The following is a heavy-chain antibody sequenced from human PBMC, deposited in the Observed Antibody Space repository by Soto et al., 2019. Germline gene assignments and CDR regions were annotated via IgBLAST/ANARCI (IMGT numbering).Heavy chain of an antibody. CDR3: ARVAY. Sequence: PWGSLRLSCEASGFTFVRVSMNWGRQVPWKGLEWVASISSGSSDTWYADSVKGRFIISRDNAQNSLFLQMNTLRPEDTAMYYCARVAYWGPGTQVTVSS. V-gene: IGHV3-21*01. J-gene: IGHJ4*02. CDR1: GFTFVRVS. CDR2: ISSGSSDT.